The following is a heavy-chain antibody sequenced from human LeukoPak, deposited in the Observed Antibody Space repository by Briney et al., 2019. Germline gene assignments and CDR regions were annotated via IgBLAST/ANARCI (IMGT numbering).Heavy chain of an antibody. CDR2: ISAYNGNT. CDR3: ARDRDYYDSSGYFDY. Sequence: ASVKVSCKASGYTFTSYGISWVRQAPGQGLEWMGWISAYNGNTNYAQKLQGRVTRTTDTSTSTAYMELRSLRSDDTAVYYCARDRDYYDSSGYFDYWGQGTLVTVSS. J-gene: IGHJ4*02. V-gene: IGHV1-18*01. D-gene: IGHD3-22*01. CDR1: GYTFTSYG.